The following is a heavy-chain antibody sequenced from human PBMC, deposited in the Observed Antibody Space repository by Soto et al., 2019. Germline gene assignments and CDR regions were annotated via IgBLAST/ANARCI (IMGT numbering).Heavy chain of an antibody. V-gene: IGHV4-39*01. CDR2: IYYSGST. CDR3: ALAVAGNLFDY. CDR1: GGSISSSSYY. D-gene: IGHD6-19*01. J-gene: IGHJ4*02. Sequence: QLQLQESGPGLVKPSETLSLTCTVSGGSISSSSYYWGWIRQPPGKGLEWIGSIYYSGSTYYNPSLKSRVTISVDTSKNQFSLKLSSVTAADTAVYYCALAVAGNLFDYWGQGTLVTVSS.